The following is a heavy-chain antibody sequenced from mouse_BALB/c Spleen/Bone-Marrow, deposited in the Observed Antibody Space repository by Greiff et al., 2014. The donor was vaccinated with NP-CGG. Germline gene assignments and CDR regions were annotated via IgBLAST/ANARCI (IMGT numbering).Heavy chain of an antibody. V-gene: IGHV5-17*02. J-gene: IGHJ3*01. CDR1: GFTFSSFG. D-gene: IGHD2-4*01. Sequence: EVKVVESGGGLVQPGGSRKLSCAASGFTFSSFGMHWVRQAPEKGLEWVAYISSGSSTIYYADTVKGRFTIPRDNPKNTLFLQMTSLRSEDTAMYYCARGYDYGFAYWGQGTLVTVSA. CDR2: ISSGSSTI. CDR3: ARGYDYGFAY.